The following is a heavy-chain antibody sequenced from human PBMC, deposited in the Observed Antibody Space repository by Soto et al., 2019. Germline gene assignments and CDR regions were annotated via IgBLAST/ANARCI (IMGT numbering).Heavy chain of an antibody. V-gene: IGHV5-51*01. Sequence: PGESLKISCKGSGYSFTSYWIGWVRQMPGKGLEWMGIIYPGDSDTRYSPSFQGQVTISADKSISTAYLQWSSLKASDTAMYYCARCTVTTRGYTAFDIWGQGTMVTVSS. CDR1: GYSFTSYW. D-gene: IGHD4-17*01. CDR3: ARCTVTTRGYTAFDI. J-gene: IGHJ3*02. CDR2: IYPGDSDT.